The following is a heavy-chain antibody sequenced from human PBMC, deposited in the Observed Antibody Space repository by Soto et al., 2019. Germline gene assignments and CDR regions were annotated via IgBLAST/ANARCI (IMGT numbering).Heavy chain of an antibody. V-gene: IGHV4-30-4*01. Sequence: QVQLQESGPGLVKPSQTLSLTCTVSGGSISSGDYYWSWIRQPPGKGLEWIGYIYYSGSTYYNPSLKSRVTISVDTSKNQFSLKLSSVTAADTAVYYSASMVRDGIVVVPAARSDAFDIWGQGTMVTVSS. D-gene: IGHD2-2*01. J-gene: IGHJ3*02. CDR3: ASMVRDGIVVVPAARSDAFDI. CDR1: GGSISSGDYY. CDR2: IYYSGST.